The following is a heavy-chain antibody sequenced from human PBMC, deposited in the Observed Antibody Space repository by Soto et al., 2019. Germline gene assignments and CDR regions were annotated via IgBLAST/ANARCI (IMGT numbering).Heavy chain of an antibody. V-gene: IGHV5-10-1*01. J-gene: IGHJ6*02. Sequence: GESLKISCKGSGYSFTSYWISWVRQMPGKGLEWMGRIDPSDSYTNYSPSFQGHVTISADKSISTAYLQWSSLKASDTAMYYCAGSMGGSAHYYYYGMDVWGQGTTVTAP. CDR1: GYSFTSYW. CDR2: IDPSDSYT. D-gene: IGHD2-15*01. CDR3: AGSMGGSAHYYYYGMDV.